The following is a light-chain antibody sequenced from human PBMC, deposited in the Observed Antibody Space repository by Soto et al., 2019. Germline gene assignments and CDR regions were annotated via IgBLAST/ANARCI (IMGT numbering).Light chain of an antibody. CDR1: QSVSSY. Sequence: EIVLTQSPATLSLSPRERATLSCRASQSVSSYLAWYQQKPGQAPRLLIYDASNRATGIPARFSGSGSGTDVTLTISSLEPEDFAVYYCQQRSNWPPLTFGGGTKVEIK. CDR2: DAS. J-gene: IGKJ4*01. CDR3: QQRSNWPPLT. V-gene: IGKV3-11*01.